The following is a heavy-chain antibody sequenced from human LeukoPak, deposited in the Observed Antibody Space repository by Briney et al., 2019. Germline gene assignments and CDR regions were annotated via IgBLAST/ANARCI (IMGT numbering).Heavy chain of an antibody. D-gene: IGHD1-26*01. CDR2: VYSSGST. V-gene: IGHV4-59*08. J-gene: IGHJ2*01. Sequence: SETLSLTCSVSGVSVSGYFWTWIRQSPGKGLEWIGYVYSSGSTNYNPSLRSRVTISVDTSKNQFSLRLSSVTAADTAVYYCARRRELLRSYWYSDLWGRGTLVTVSS. CDR1: GVSVSGYF. CDR3: ARRRELLRSYWYSDL.